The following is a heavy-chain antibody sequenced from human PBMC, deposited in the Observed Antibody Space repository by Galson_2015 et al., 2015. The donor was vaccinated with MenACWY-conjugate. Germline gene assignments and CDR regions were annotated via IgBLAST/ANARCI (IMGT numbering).Heavy chain of an antibody. CDR1: GFTFSSYA. V-gene: IGHV3-23*01. Sequence: SLRLSCAASGFTFSSYAMSWVRQAPGKGLEWVSAISGSGGSTYYADSVKGRFTISRDNSKNTLYLQMNSLRAEDTAVYYCAKDITSHYGSGSYYRRITGILDPWGQGTLVTVSS. J-gene: IGHJ5*02. CDR3: AKDITSHYGSGSYYRRITGILDP. D-gene: IGHD3-10*01. CDR2: ISGSGGST.